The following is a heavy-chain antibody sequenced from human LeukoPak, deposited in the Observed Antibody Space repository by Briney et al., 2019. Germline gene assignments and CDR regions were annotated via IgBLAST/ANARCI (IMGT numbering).Heavy chain of an antibody. CDR1: VFTFSDYY. CDR3: ARGLLEWWQYYYYGMDV. D-gene: IGHD3-3*01. Sequence: PGGSLRLSCAVSVFTFSDYYMSLIRQAPGKGLEWVSYISSSGSTIYYADSVKGRFTISRDNAKNSLYLQMNSLRAEDTAVYYCARGLLEWWQYYYYGMDVWGQGTTVTVSS. CDR2: ISSSGSTI. J-gene: IGHJ6*02. V-gene: IGHV3-11*01.